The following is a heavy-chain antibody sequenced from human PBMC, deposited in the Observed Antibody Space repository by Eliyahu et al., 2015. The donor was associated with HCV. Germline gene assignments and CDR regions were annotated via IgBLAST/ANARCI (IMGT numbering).Heavy chain of an antibody. CDR1: GFSFNTYA. Sequence: RLSCXASGFSFNTYAMNWVRQAPGKGLEWISSISSSSAYINYADSVRGRLTISRDNARNSVYLQMNSLRAEDTAIYYCARDWGTPYNMDVWGQGTTVTVSS. CDR3: ARDWGTPYNMDV. V-gene: IGHV3-21*01. CDR2: ISSSSAYI. D-gene: IGHD3-16*01. J-gene: IGHJ6*02.